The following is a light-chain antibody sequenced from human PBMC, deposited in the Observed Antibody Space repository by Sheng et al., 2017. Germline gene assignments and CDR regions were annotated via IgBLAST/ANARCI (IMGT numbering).Light chain of an antibody. CDR2: DAS. CDR1: QSVNYRL. J-gene: IGKJ3*01. CDR3: QQYGSSPRIT. V-gene: IGKV3-20*01. Sequence: EIVLTQSPGILSLSPGERAILSCRASQSVNYRLLAWYQQRPGQAPRLLIYDASTRATGIPDRFSGSGSGTDFSLTISSLEPEDFAVYYCQQYGSSPRITFGPGTKVDIK.